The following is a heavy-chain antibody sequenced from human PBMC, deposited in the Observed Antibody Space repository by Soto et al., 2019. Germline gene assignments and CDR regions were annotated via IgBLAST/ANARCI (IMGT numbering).Heavy chain of an antibody. CDR2: ISYDGSTT. V-gene: IGHV3-30*14. CDR3: AKSRDFVVLPAGILDY. Sequence: PGGSLRLSCAASGFTFSTHVMRWVRQAPGKGLEWVAFISYDGSTTYYTPSVKGRFTISRDDFRNTLYLQMNSLRTEDTAIYYCAKSRDFVVLPAGILDYWGPGTLVTVSS. J-gene: IGHJ4*02. CDR1: GFTFSTHV. D-gene: IGHD2-8*01.